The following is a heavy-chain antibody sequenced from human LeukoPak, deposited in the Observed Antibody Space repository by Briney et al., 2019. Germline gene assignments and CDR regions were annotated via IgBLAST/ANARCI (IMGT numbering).Heavy chain of an antibody. CDR3: ARSFSYSSSWPFGY. V-gene: IGHV4-34*01. J-gene: IGHJ4*02. CDR1: GGSFSGYY. D-gene: IGHD6-13*01. Sequence: PSGTLSLTCAVYGGSFSGYYWSWIRQPPGKGLEWIGEINHSGSTNYNPSLKSRVTISVDTSKNQFSLKLSSVTAADTAVYYCARSFSYSSSWPFGYWGQGTLVTVSS. CDR2: INHSGST.